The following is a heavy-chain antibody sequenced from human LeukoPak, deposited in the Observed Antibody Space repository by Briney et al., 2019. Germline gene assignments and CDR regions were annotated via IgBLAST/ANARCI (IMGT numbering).Heavy chain of an antibody. CDR1: GVSISSYY. CDR2: IYYSGST. V-gene: IGHV4-59*01. Sequence: SETLSLTCTVSGVSISSYYWSWIRQPPGKGLEWIGYIYYSGSTNYNPSLKSRVTISVDTSKNQFSLKLTSVTAADTAVYYCARVRLAVSGSFHFDYWGQGTLVTVSS. CDR3: ARVRLAVSGSFHFDY. D-gene: IGHD1-26*01. J-gene: IGHJ4*02.